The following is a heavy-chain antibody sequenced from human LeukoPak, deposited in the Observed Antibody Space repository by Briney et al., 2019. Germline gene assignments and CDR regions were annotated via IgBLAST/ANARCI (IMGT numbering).Heavy chain of an antibody. V-gene: IGHV3-30*18. CDR2: ISYDGSNK. CDR1: GFTFSSYG. D-gene: IGHD3-10*01. Sequence: GGSLRLSCAASGFTFSSYGMHWVRQAPGKGLEWVAVISYDGSNKYYADSVKGRFTISRDNSKNTLYLQMNSLRAEDTAVYYCAKDYGSGSYYNSHYWGQGTLVTVSS. J-gene: IGHJ4*02. CDR3: AKDYGSGSYYNSHY.